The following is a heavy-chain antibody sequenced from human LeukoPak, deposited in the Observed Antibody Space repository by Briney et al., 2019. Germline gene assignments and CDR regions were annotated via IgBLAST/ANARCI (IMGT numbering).Heavy chain of an antibody. V-gene: IGHV6-1*01. CDR3: AREEGSDDILTGYHDAFDI. Sequence: SPTLKLSCTTSGDSFCSNSAAWNWMTQSQSIGLEGVGRTNYGSKWYNEYAVSVKSRITINPDTSKNQFSLQLNSVTPEDTAVYYCAREEGSDDILTGYHDAFDIWGQGTMVTVSS. D-gene: IGHD3-9*01. J-gene: IGHJ3*02. CDR1: GDSFCSNSAA. CDR2: TNYGSKWYN.